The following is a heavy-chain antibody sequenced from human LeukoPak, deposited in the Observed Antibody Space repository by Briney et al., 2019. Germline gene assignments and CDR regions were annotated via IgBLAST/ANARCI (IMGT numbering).Heavy chain of an antibody. CDR1: GGSISSGGYY. J-gene: IGHJ3*02. D-gene: IGHD3-3*01. V-gene: IGHV4-31*03. CDR2: IYYSGST. CDR3: ARDSYTIFGVADAFGI. Sequence: SETLSLTCTVSGGSISSGGYYWSWIRQHPGKGLEWIGYIYYSGSTYYNPSLKSRVTISVDTSKNQFSLKLSSVTAADTAVYYCARDSYTIFGVADAFGIWGQGTMVTVSS.